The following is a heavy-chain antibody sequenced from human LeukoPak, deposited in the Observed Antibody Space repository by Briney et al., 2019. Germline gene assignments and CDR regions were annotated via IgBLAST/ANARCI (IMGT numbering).Heavy chain of an antibody. D-gene: IGHD3-10*01. V-gene: IGHV4-34*01. CDR3: ARSPLLMVRGVIINYYYYMDV. Sequence: SETLSLTCAVYGGSFSGYYWSWIRQPPGKGLEWIGEINHSGSTNYNPSLKSRVTISVDTSKNQFSLKLSSVTAADTAVYYCARSPLLMVRGVIINYYYYMDVWGKGTTVTISS. CDR2: INHSGST. J-gene: IGHJ6*03. CDR1: GGSFSGYY.